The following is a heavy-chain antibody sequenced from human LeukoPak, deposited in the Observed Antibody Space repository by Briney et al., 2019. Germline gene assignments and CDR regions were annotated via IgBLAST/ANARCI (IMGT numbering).Heavy chain of an antibody. D-gene: IGHD1-1*01. CDR1: GGSISSYY. CDR3: ARGARGQLASYYYYYMDV. CDR2: IYYSGGT. Sequence: SETLSLTCTVSGGSISSYYWSWIRQPPGKGLEWIGYIYYSGGTNYNPSLKSRVTISVDTSKNQFSLKLSSVTAADTAVYYCARGARGQLASYYYYYMDVWGKGTTVTVSS. J-gene: IGHJ6*03. V-gene: IGHV4-59*01.